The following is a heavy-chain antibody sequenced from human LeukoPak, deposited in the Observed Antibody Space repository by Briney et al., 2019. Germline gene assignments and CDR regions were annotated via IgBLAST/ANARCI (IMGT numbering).Heavy chain of an antibody. CDR1: GFTFSSYS. D-gene: IGHD3-10*01. CDR3: AREMARGYYGSGSYYNVPDY. CDR2: ISSSSSTI. V-gene: IGHV3-48*04. Sequence: GGSLRLSCAASGFTFSSYSMNWVRQAPGKGLEWVSYISSSSSTIYYANSVKGRFTISRDNAKNSLYLQINSLRAEDTAFYYCAREMARGYYGSGSYYNVPDYWGQGTLVTVSS. J-gene: IGHJ4*02.